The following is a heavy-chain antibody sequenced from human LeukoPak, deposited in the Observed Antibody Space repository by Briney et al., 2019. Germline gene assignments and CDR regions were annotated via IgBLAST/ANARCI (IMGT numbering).Heavy chain of an antibody. CDR2: INLSGST. CDR1: GGSFSGYY. J-gene: IGHJ5*02. V-gene: IGHV4-34*01. D-gene: IGHD3-3*01. Sequence: KPSESLSLTCAVYGGSFSGYYWSWIRQPPGKGLEWIGEINLSGSTNYNPSLKSRVTISVDTSKNQFSLKLSSVTAADTAVYYCARASAPLGYDFWSGRKNWFDPWGQGTLVTVSS. CDR3: ARASAPLGYDFWSGRKNWFDP.